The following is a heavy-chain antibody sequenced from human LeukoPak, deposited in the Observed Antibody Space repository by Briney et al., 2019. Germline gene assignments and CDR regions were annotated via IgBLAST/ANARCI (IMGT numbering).Heavy chain of an antibody. D-gene: IGHD6-13*01. J-gene: IGHJ4*02. CDR1: GGTFSSYA. V-gene: IGHV1-69*05. Sequence: ASVKVSCKASGGTFSSYAISWVRQAPGQGLEWMGGIIPIFGTANYAQKFQGRVTITTDESTSTAYMELSSLRSEDTAVYYCAREPGIAAAGTVDYWGQGTLVTVSS. CDR3: AREPGIAAAGTVDY. CDR2: IIPIFGTA.